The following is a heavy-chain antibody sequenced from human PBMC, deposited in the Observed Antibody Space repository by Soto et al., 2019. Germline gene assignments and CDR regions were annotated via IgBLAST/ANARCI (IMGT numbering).Heavy chain of an antibody. CDR2: ISSSGTTI. J-gene: IGHJ4*02. CDR3: VRFGGAAAGPGDY. V-gene: IGHV3-48*03. CDR1: EFTFSSYE. Sequence: LRLSCVASEFTFSSYEMNWVRQAPGKGLEWVSYISSSGTTIYYTDSVKGRFTISRDNAKKSLYLQMNSLRAEDTAVYYCVRFGGAAAGPGDYWGQGTLVTVSS. D-gene: IGHD6-13*01.